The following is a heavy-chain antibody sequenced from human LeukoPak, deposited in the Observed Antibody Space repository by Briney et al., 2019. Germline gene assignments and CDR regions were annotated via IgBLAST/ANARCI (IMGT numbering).Heavy chain of an antibody. Sequence: GGSLRLSCAASGFTFSSYGMHWVRQAPGKGLEWVSTVSSSGAGTYYADSVKGRFTISRDNSKYTLYLQMNSLRAEDTAVYYCAREYCSGTSCPKPYYYYYYMDVWGKGTTVTVSS. J-gene: IGHJ6*03. CDR2: VSSSGAGT. V-gene: IGHV3-23*01. CDR3: AREYCSGTSCPKPYYYYYYMDV. D-gene: IGHD2-2*01. CDR1: GFTFSSYG.